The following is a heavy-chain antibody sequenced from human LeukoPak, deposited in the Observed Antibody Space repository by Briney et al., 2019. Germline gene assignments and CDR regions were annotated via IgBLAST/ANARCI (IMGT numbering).Heavy chain of an antibody. CDR3: AKDIAAVIPYNWFDP. CDR1: GFTFSSYA. J-gene: IGHJ5*02. Sequence: GGSLRPSCAASGFTFSSYAMHWVRQAPGKGLEWVAVISYDGSNKYYADSVKGRFTISRDNSKNTLYLQMNSLRAEDTAVYYCAKDIAAVIPYNWFDPWGQGTLVTVSS. D-gene: IGHD6-13*01. CDR2: ISYDGSNK. V-gene: IGHV3-30-3*01.